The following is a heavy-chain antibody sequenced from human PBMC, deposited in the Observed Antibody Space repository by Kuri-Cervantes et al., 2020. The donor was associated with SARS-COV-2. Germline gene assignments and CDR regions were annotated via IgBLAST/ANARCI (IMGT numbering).Heavy chain of an antibody. V-gene: IGHV4-39*01. CDR2: IYHSGST. J-gene: IGHJ3*02. CDR3: ARQVGYNYYHDAFDI. D-gene: IGHD5-24*01. CDR1: GVAIDSNSYY. Sequence: SETLSLTCIVSGVAIDSNSYYWGWIRQPPGKGLEWIGSIYHSGSTYYNPSLKSRVTISVDTSKNQFSLKLSSVTAADTAVYYCARQVGYNYYHDAFDIWGQGTMVTVSS.